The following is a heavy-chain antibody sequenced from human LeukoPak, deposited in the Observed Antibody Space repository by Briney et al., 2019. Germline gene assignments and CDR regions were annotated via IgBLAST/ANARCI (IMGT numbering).Heavy chain of an antibody. CDR3: AREVLWFGRNFDY. CDR2: IYYSGST. Sequence: SETLSLTCTVSGGSISSSSYYWGWIRQPPGKGLEWIGSIYYSGSTYYNPSLKSRVTISVDTSKNQFSLKLSSVTAADTAVYYCAREVLWFGRNFDYWGQGTLVTVSS. V-gene: IGHV4-39*07. J-gene: IGHJ4*02. D-gene: IGHD3-10*01. CDR1: GGSISSSSYY.